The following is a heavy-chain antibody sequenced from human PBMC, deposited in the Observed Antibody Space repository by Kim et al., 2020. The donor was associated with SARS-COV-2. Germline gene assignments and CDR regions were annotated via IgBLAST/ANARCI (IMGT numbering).Heavy chain of an antibody. CDR1: GFTVSSNY. V-gene: IGHV3-66*01. CDR3: ARGGMEVLEYYYMDV. J-gene: IGHJ6*03. D-gene: IGHD6-13*01. Sequence: GGSLRLSCAASGFTVSSNYMSWVRQAPGKGLEWVSVIYSGGSTYYADSVKGRFTISRDNSKNTLYLQMNSLRAEDTAVYYCARGGMEVLEYYYMDVWGKGTTVTVSS. CDR2: IYSGGST.